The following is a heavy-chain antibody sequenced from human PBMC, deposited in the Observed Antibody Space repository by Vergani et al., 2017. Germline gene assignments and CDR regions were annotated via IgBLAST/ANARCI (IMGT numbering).Heavy chain of an antibody. CDR3: ATGAGPFDI. CDR2: LCPSGST. D-gene: IGHD7-27*01. Sequence: QVQLQESGPGLVKPSETLSLTCSVSGDSMNTYYWTWIRQPPGKGLEWIGRLCPSGSTNYKPSLKSRVTMSIDTSKNQFSLKLTSVTAADTAVYYCATGAGPFDIWGQGTLVTVSS. CDR1: GDSMNTYY. J-gene: IGHJ4*02. V-gene: IGHV4-4*07.